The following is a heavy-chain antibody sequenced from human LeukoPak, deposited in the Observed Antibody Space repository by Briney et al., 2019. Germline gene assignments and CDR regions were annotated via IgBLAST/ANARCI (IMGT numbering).Heavy chain of an antibody. CDR3: ARRRDFGIFIVKGDAFDI. CDR1: GYTFTGYY. J-gene: IGHJ3*02. Sequence: GASVKVSCKASGYTFTGYYMHWVRQAPGQGLEWMGWINPNSGGTNYAQKFQGRVTMTRDTSISTAYMELSRLRSDDTAVYYCARRRDFGIFIVKGDAFDIWGHGTMVTVSS. D-gene: IGHD3-9*01. CDR2: INPNSGGT. V-gene: IGHV1-2*02.